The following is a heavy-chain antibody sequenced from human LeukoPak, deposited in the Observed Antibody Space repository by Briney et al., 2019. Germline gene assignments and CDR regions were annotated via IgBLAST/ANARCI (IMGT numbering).Heavy chain of an antibody. Sequence: PSETLSLTCTVSGGSISSYYWSWIRQPPGKGLEWIGYIYYSGSTNYNPSLKSRVIISVDTSKNQFSLKLSSVTAADTAVYYCARHRPAARNAFDIWGQGTMVTVSS. CDR1: GGSISSYY. D-gene: IGHD6-6*01. V-gene: IGHV4-59*08. CDR3: ARHRPAARNAFDI. CDR2: IYYSGST. J-gene: IGHJ3*02.